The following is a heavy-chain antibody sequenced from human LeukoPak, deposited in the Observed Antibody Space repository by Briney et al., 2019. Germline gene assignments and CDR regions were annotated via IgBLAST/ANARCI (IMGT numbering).Heavy chain of an antibody. CDR3: ARGGDYDFWSGSGGAFDI. CDR1: GGSISSYY. J-gene: IGHJ3*02. V-gene: IGHV4-4*07. Sequence: PSETLSLTCTVSGGSISSYYWSWIRQPAGKGLEWIGRIYTSGSTNYNPSLKSRVTISVDTSKNQFSLKLSSVTAADTAVYYCARGGDYDFWSGSGGAFDIWGQGTMVTVSS. D-gene: IGHD3-3*01. CDR2: IYTSGST.